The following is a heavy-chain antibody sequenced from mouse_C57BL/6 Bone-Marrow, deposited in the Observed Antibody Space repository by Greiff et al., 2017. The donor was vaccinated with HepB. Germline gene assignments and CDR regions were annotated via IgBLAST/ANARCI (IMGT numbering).Heavy chain of an antibody. D-gene: IGHD2-3*01. CDR1: GFNIKNTY. Sequence: EVQLQQSVAELVRPGASVKLSCTASGFNIKNTYMHWVKQRPEQGLEWIGRIDPANGNTKYAPKFQGKATITADTSSNTAYLQLSSLTSEDTAIYYCARSPLGWVLREGFFDYWGQGTTLTVSS. V-gene: IGHV14-3*01. J-gene: IGHJ2*01. CDR2: IDPANGNT. CDR3: ARSPLGWVLREGFFDY.